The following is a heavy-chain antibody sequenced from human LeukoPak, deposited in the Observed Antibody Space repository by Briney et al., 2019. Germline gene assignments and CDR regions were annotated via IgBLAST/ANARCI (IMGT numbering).Heavy chain of an antibody. V-gene: IGHV4-59*01. J-gene: IGHJ3*02. Sequence: PSETLSLTCTVSGGSISSYYWSWIRQPPGKGLEWIGYIYYSGSTNYNPSLKSRVTISVDTSKNQFSLKLSSVTAADTAVYYCARPSGGDSSSWYVLEAFDIWGQGTMVTVSS. D-gene: IGHD6-13*01. CDR3: ARPSGGDSSSWYVLEAFDI. CDR2: IYYSGST. CDR1: GGSISSYY.